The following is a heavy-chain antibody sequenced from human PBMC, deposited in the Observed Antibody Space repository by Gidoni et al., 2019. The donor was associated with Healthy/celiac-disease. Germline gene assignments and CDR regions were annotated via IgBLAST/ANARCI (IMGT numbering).Heavy chain of an antibody. J-gene: IGHJ4*02. CDR2: IYYSGST. CDR3: ARGSEGSYYPYYFDY. Sequence: QVQLQESGPGLVKPSETLSLTCTVSGGSISSYYWSWIRQPPGKGLEWIGYIYYSGSTNYNPSLKSRVTISVDTSKNQFSLKLSSVTAADTAVYYCARGSEGSYYPYYFDYWGQGTLVTVSS. D-gene: IGHD3-10*01. V-gene: IGHV4-59*01. CDR1: GGSISSYY.